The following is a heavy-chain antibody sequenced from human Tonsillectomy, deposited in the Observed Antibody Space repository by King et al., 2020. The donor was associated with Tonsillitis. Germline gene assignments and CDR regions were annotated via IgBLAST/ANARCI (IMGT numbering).Heavy chain of an antibody. V-gene: IGHV4-34*01. D-gene: IGHD6-13*01. J-gene: IGHJ5*02. CDR3: ASDSSSWYGWFDP. CDR1: GGSFSGYY. CDR2: INHSGST. Sequence: VQLQQWGAGLLKPSETLSLTCAVYGGSFSGYYWSWIRQPPGKGLEWIREINHSGSTNYNPSLKSRVTVSVDTSKNQFSLKLSSVTAADTAVYYCASDSSSWYGWFDPWGQGTLVTVSS.